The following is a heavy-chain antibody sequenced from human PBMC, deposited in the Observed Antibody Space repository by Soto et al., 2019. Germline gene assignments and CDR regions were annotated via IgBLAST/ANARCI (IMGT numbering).Heavy chain of an antibody. CDR2: FYYSGNT. D-gene: IGHD3-10*01. J-gene: IGHJ4*02. CDR1: CGSISSSSYC. Sequence: SVTLSLTCTVSCGSISSSSYCRVFIHQTPGKGLEWIGSFYYSGNTYYYTSLKSRVTISGDTYENQICLKLSSVTAADTAVYYCARQVVDGAVTGAGSFDYWGQGTLVTVSS. CDR3: ARQVVDGAVTGAGSFDY. V-gene: IGHV4-39*01.